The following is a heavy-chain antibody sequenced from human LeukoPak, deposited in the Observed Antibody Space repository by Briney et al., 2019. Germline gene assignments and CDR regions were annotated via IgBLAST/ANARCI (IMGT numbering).Heavy chain of an antibody. CDR2: IASDGSHT. J-gene: IGHJ3*01. Sequence: GRSLRLSCAASGFTFSTYLMHWVRQAPGKGLEWVADIASDGSHTFYVESVKGRFTVYRDNSKNTLYLQMNSLRAEDTAGYFCARERQDTSFHSGAFQLWGQRTMVSVS. CDR3: ARERQDTSFHSGAFQL. V-gene: IGHV3-30-3*01. D-gene: IGHD2-21*01. CDR1: GFTFSTYL.